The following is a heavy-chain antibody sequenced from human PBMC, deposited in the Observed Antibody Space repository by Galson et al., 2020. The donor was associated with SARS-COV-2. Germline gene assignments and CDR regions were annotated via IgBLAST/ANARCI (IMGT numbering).Heavy chain of an antibody. CDR1: GVSLSSGGYS. D-gene: IGHD2-8*01. V-gene: IGHV4-31*03. Sequence: SETLSLTCSVSGVSLSSGGYSWSCIRHHPGKGLEWIGYIHYSGTTNYDPSLGSRITISVDTSKSQLSLKLTSVTAADTAVYYCAGSRNGMHHYWGQGTLVTVSS. CDR2: IHYSGTT. CDR3: AGSRNGMHHY. J-gene: IGHJ4*02.